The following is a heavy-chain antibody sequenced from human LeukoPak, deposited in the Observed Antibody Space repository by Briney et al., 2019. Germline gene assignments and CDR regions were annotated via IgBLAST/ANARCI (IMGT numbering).Heavy chain of an antibody. CDR2: INSDGTGT. V-gene: IGHV3-74*03. CDR3: AKHPAFDI. J-gene: IGHJ3*02. Sequence: GGSLRLSCAASGFTFSSYWMHWVRHAPGKGPVWVSRINSDGTGTMYADSVKGRFTISRDNAKNTLYLQMNSLRAEDTAVYYCAKHPAFDIWGQGTMVTVSS. CDR1: GFTFSSYW.